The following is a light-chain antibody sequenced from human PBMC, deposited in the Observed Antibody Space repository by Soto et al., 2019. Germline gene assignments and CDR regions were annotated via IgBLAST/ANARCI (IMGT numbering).Light chain of an antibody. Sequence: EIVMTQSPATLSVSAGERVTLSCRASQSVASNLAWYQQKPGQAPRLLIYTASTRATGIPARFSGSGSGTEFTLTISSLQSEDFAVYYCQQYNNWPQTFGQGTKVEIK. CDR1: QSVASN. V-gene: IGKV3D-15*01. CDR3: QQYNNWPQT. CDR2: TAS. J-gene: IGKJ1*01.